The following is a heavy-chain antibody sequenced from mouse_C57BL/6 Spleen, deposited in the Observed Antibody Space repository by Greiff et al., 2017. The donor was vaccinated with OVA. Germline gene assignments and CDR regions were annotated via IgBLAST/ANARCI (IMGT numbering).Heavy chain of an antibody. J-gene: IGHJ4*01. V-gene: IGHV2-2*01. CDR2: IWSGGST. CDR1: GFSLTSYG. CDR3: ARMRMDY. Sequence: QVQLQQSGPGLVQPSQSLSITCTVSGFSLTSYGVHWVRQSPGQGLEWLGVIWSGGSTDYNAAFISRLSISKDNSKCQVFFKMNSLQADDTAIYYCARMRMDYWGQGTSVTVSS.